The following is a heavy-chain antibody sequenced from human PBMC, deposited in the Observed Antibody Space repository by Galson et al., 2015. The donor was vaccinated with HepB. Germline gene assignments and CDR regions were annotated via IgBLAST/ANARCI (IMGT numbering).Heavy chain of an antibody. J-gene: IGHJ3*02. V-gene: IGHV3-23*01. CDR2: ISGTGSNT. CDR3: AKYPPDAFDI. Sequence: SLRLSCAASGFTFSKYYMTWVRQAPGKGLEWVSAISGTGSNTYCADSVKGRFTISRDNSKNTLFLQMDSLRVEDTAIYYCAKYPPDAFDIWGQGTMVTVSS. CDR1: GFTFSKYY.